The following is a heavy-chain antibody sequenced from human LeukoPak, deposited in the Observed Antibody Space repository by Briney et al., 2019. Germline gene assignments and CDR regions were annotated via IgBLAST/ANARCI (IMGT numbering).Heavy chain of an antibody. D-gene: IGHD3-3*01. CDR3: AGGTDFWSGYSFDS. V-gene: IGHV3-53*01. CDR1: GFTVGDNY. CDR2: IYSGGTT. Sequence: GGSLTLSSAASGFTVGDNYMTWVRQAPGKGLEWVSLIYSGGTTEYADSVKGRFSISRDISKNTLSLQLSSLRAEDTAVYYCAGGTDFWSGYSFDSWGQGTLVTVSS. J-gene: IGHJ4*02.